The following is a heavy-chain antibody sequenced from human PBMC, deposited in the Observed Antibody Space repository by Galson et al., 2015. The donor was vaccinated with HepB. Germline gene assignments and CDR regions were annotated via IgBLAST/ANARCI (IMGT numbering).Heavy chain of an antibody. V-gene: IGHV3-66*01. CDR1: GFTVSSNY. D-gene: IGHD5-24*01. CDR3: AFEMATNAFDI. Sequence: SLRLSCAASGFTVSSNYMSWVRQAPGKGLEWVSVIYSGGSTYYADSVKGRFTISRDNSKNTLYLQMNSLRAEDTAVYYCAFEMATNAFDIWGQGTMVTVSS. CDR2: IYSGGST. J-gene: IGHJ3*02.